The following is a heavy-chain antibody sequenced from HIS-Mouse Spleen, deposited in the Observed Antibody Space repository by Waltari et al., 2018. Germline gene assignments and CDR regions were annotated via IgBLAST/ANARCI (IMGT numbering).Heavy chain of an antibody. Sequence: QVRLVESGGGVVRPERSLRLSCASSGITCGSYGMPWVRQAPGKGLEWVAVISYDGSNKYYADSVKGRFTISRDNSKNTLYLQMNSLRAEDTAVYYCAKDRGSQFDYWGQGTLVTVSS. J-gene: IGHJ4*02. D-gene: IGHD1-26*01. CDR1: GITCGSYG. V-gene: IGHV3-30*18. CDR2: ISYDGSNK. CDR3: AKDRGSQFDY.